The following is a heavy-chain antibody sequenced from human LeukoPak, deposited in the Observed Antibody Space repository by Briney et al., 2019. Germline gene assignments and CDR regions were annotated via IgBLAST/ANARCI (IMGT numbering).Heavy chain of an antibody. V-gene: IGHV4-34*01. CDR1: GGSFSDYF. J-gene: IGHJ6*02. D-gene: IGHD3-22*01. CDR3: ARGRIAKIVVVHSFSYGMDV. CDR2: INDYTGDT. Sequence: SETLSLTWTVFGGSFSDYFWTWIRHSPGKGLEWIGEINDYTGDTYYNPSLNSRVSISLEKSKNQLSLELRSVTAADTAVYYCARGRIAKIVVVHSFSYGMDVCGQGTTVTVSS.